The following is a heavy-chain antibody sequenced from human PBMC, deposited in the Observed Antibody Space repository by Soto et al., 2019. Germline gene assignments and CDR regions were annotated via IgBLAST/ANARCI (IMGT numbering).Heavy chain of an antibody. CDR2: IPQDGVDG. V-gene: IGHV3-7*03. D-gene: IGHD2-21*02. J-gene: IGHJ6*02. CDR1: GFTFSMYS. Sequence: PGGSLRLSCEVSGFTFSMYSMSWVRQSPGKGLEWVAKIPQDGVDGHYADSVKGRFTISRDNGKNLLYLQLNNLRAEDTAVYYCARDHLILPAHDFFYGSDVWGRGATVTVSS. CDR3: ARDHLILPAHDFFYGSDV.